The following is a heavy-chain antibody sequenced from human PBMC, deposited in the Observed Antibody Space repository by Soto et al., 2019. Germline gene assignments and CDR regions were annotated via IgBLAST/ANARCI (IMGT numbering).Heavy chain of an antibody. D-gene: IGHD2-2*01. J-gene: IGHJ6*02. Sequence: QVQLQESGPGLVKPSGTLSLTCAVSGDSFRSSSCWSWVRQAPGKGRGWIGEIYHSGTFNYNPSLKSRVSMSLDKSRNQISLNMNSVTAADTAVYYCVRSVPAATWSYSGMDVWGQGTTVTVSS. CDR2: IYHSGTF. V-gene: IGHV4-4*02. CDR3: VRSVPAATWSYSGMDV. CDR1: GDSFRSSSC.